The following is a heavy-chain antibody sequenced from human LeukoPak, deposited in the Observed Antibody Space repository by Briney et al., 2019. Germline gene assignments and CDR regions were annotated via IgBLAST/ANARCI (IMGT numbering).Heavy chain of an antibody. D-gene: IGHD3-22*01. J-gene: IGHJ4*01. CDR1: GYSISTDYY. V-gene: IGHV4-38-2*02. CDR2: INHRGST. Sequence: SETLSLTCSVSGYSISTDYYWGCIRQAPGKGLEYIGIINHRGSTNYSPSLKSRVTISPDTSKNEFSLHVSSVTAADTAVYYCARVGDTSGYFQHFDYWGEGILVTVSS. CDR3: ARVGDTSGYFQHFDY.